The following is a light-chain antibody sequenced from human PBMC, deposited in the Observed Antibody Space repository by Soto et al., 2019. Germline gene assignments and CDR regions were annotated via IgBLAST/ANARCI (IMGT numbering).Light chain of an antibody. CDR3: LQDRNYPRT. Sequence: AIQMTQSPSSLSASVGDRVTITCRASQDIRNELGWYQQRPGKAPKALIYGASNLQSGVPSRFSGSGFGTDFTLTTSSLQTEDFATYYCLQDRNYPRTFGQGTKVESK. J-gene: IGKJ1*01. CDR1: QDIRNE. V-gene: IGKV1-6*01. CDR2: GAS.